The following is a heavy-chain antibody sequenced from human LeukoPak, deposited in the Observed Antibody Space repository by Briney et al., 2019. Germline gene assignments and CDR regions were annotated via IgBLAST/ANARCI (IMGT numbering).Heavy chain of an antibody. CDR2: INHSGST. Sequence: PSETLSLTCAVYGGSFSGYYWSCIRQPPGKGLEWIGEINHSGSTNYNPSLKSRVTISVDTSKNQFSLKLSSVTAADTAVYYCARGKTRFDPWGQGTLVTVSS. CDR3: ARGKTRFDP. CDR1: GGSFSGYY. D-gene: IGHD4-23*01. J-gene: IGHJ5*02. V-gene: IGHV4-34*01.